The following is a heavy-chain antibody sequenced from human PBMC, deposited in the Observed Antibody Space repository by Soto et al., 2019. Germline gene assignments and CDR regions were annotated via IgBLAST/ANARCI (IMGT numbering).Heavy chain of an antibody. V-gene: IGHV3-53*01. D-gene: IGHD4-17*01. Sequence: DSVKGRLTISRDNSKNTLYLQMNSLSNEDTAVYYWATRDSGDSPYVDYWGQGTLVTVSS. J-gene: IGHJ4*02. CDR3: ATRDSGDSPYVDY.